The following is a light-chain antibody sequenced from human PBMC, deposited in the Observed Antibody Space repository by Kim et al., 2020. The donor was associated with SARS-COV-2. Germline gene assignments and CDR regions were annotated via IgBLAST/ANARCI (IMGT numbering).Light chain of an antibody. V-gene: IGKV1-27*01. CDR1: QAISNY. CDR2: GAS. CDR3: KKYNSAPHT. Sequence: DIQMTQSPSSLSASVGDRVTITCRASQAISNYLAWYQQKPGQAPTLLIYGASALDSGVPPRFSGSGSGTDFTITISSLQPEDFATYYCKKYNSAPHTFGQGTKVDIK. J-gene: IGKJ1*01.